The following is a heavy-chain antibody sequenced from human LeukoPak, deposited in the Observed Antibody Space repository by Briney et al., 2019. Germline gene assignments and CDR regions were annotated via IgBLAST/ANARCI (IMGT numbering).Heavy chain of an antibody. D-gene: IGHD3-3*01. Sequence: GGSLRLSCAASGFTFSDYYMSWIRQAPGKGLEWVSYISSSGSTIYYADSVKGRFTISRDNAKISLYLQMNSLRAEDTAVYYCARVGYDFWSGYYLDYYYYYMDVWGKGTTVTVSS. V-gene: IGHV3-11*01. CDR3: ARVGYDFWSGYYLDYYYYYMDV. CDR2: ISSSGSTI. J-gene: IGHJ6*03. CDR1: GFTFSDYY.